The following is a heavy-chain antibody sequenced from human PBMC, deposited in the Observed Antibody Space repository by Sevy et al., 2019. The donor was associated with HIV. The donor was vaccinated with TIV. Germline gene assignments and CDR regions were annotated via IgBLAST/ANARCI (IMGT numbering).Heavy chain of an antibody. V-gene: IGHV3-33*01. CDR1: GFTFSSYG. Sequence: GGSLRLSCAASGFTFSSYGMHWVRQAPGKRLEWVAVIWYDGSNKYYADSVKGRFTISRDNSKNTLYLQMNSLRAEDTAVYYCARDGLAGTAYNWFDPWGQGTLVTVSS. J-gene: IGHJ5*02. CDR2: IWYDGSNK. D-gene: IGHD6-19*01. CDR3: ARDGLAGTAYNWFDP.